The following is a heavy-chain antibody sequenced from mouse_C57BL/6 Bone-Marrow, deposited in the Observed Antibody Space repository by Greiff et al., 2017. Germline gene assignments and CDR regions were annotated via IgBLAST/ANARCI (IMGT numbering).Heavy chain of an antibody. CDR2: IYPRSGNT. D-gene: IGHD1-1*01. CDR3: AKPITTVGYYFDY. CDR1: GYTFTSYG. J-gene: IGHJ2*01. V-gene: IGHV1-81*01. Sequence: VQLQQSGAELARPGASVKLSCKASGYTFTSYGISWVKQRTGQGLEWIGEIYPRSGNTYSNEKFKGKATLTADKSSSTAYMELRSLTSDDSAVYFCAKPITTVGYYFDYWGQGTTLTVSS.